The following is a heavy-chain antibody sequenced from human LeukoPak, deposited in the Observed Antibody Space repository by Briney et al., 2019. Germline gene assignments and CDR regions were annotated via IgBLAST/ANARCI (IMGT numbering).Heavy chain of an antibody. CDR1: GVSMSIYY. D-gene: IGHD6-19*01. V-gene: IGHV4-59*01. Sequence: PSETLSLTCTVSGVSMSIYYWSWIRQPPGKRLEWIAFISYIGSSNYNPSLTSRATISVDSSKNQFSLKLNSVTAADTAVYYCVGWQVAGAFEIWGQGIMVTVSS. CDR2: ISYIGSS. CDR3: VGWQVAGAFEI. J-gene: IGHJ3*02.